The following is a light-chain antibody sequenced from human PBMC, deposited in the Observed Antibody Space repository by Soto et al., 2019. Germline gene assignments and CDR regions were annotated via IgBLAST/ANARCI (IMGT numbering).Light chain of an antibody. CDR2: GNS. J-gene: IGLJ1*01. Sequence: QSVLTQPPSVSGSPGQRVTISCTGSSSNIVTGYYVHWYQQLPGTAPKLLIYGNSNRPSGVPDRFSGSKSGTSASLAITGLEAEDEAAYYCQSFDSGRFYVFGTGTKLTVL. CDR1: SSNIVTGYY. CDR3: QSFDSGRFYV. V-gene: IGLV1-40*01.